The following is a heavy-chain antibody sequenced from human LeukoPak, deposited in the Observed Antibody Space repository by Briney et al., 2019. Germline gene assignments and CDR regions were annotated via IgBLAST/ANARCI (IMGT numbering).Heavy chain of an antibody. CDR2: INPSSGGT. CDR3: ARESYYYGSGDDY. J-gene: IGHJ4*02. D-gene: IGHD3-10*01. CDR1: GYTFTGYY. V-gene: IGHV1-2*02. Sequence: ASVKVSCKASGYTFTGYYMYWVRQAPGQGLEWMGWINPSSGGTNYAQKFQGRVTMTRDTSISTAYMELSRLKSDDTAVYYCARESYYYGSGDDYWGQGTLVTVSS.